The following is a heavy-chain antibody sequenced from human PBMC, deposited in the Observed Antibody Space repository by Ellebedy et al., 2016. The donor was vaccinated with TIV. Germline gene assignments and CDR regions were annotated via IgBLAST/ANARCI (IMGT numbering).Heavy chain of an antibody. V-gene: IGHV3-7*01. CDR1: GFTFSRYW. CDR3: ARSSGGVIDY. CDR2: INQDGSEI. D-gene: IGHD2-15*01. J-gene: IGHJ4*02. Sequence: GGSLRLSXAASGFTFSRYWMSWVRQAPGKGLEWVANINQDGSEIYSVDSVTGRFTISRDNAKNSLYLQLNSLRAEDTAVYYCARSSGGVIDYWGQGTLVTVSS.